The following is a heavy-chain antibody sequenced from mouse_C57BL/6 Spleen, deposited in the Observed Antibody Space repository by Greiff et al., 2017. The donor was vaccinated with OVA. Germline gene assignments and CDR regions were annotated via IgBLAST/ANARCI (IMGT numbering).Heavy chain of an antibody. D-gene: IGHD4-1*01. Sequence: VMLVESGPGLVQPSQSLSITCTVSGFSLTSYGVHWVRQSPGKGLEWLGVIWRGGSTDYNAAFMSRLSITKDNSKSQVFFKMNSLQADDTAIYYCAKKGTGDYAMDYWGQGTSVTVSS. CDR3: AKKGTGDYAMDY. V-gene: IGHV2-5*01. J-gene: IGHJ4*01. CDR1: GFSLTSYG. CDR2: IWRGGST.